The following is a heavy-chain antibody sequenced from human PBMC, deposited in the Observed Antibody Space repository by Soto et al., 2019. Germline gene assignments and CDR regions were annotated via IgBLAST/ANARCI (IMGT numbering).Heavy chain of an antibody. Sequence: PGGSLRLSCAASGYTFSSYAMSWVRQAPGQGLEWVSSISGSGATTYYADSVKGRFTISRDTSENTVHLQMDSLRAEDTAVYYCARDDVLCDGGRCYGVPLDVWGKGTKVTVSS. J-gene: IGHJ6*04. CDR1: GYTFSSYA. CDR3: ARDDVLCDGGRCYGVPLDV. D-gene: IGHD2-15*01. CDR2: ISGSGATT. V-gene: IGHV3-23*01.